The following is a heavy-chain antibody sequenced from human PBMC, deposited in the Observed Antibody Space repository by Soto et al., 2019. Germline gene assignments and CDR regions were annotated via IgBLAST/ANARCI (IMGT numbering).Heavy chain of an antibody. D-gene: IGHD1-7*01. V-gene: IGHV3-30*18. J-gene: IGHJ2*01. CDR1: RFAFSSYA. CDR2: ISYDGGYE. CDR3: AKGTTGLPCRYHDL. Sequence: QEQLVESGGGVVQPGKSLRLSCAASRFAFSSYAMHWVRQAPGKGLEWLAVISYDGGYENYADSVKGRFTVSRDNSKNTLCQKINSLRPENTALYCCAKGTTGLPCRYHDLWAQGTLVPVSS.